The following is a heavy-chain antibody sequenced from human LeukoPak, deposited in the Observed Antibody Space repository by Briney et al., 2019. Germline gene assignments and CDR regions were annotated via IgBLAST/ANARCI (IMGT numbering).Heavy chain of an antibody. CDR1: GFTFSSYW. Sequence: GGSLRLSCAASGFTFSSYWMNWVRQAPGKGLEWVANIKQDGSEKYYVDSVKGRFTISRDNAKNSLYLQMNSLRAEDTAVYYCARDGGSENYDHWGQGTLVTVSS. CDR3: ARDGGSENYDH. V-gene: IGHV3-7*01. D-gene: IGHD1-26*01. CDR2: IKQDGSEK. J-gene: IGHJ4*02.